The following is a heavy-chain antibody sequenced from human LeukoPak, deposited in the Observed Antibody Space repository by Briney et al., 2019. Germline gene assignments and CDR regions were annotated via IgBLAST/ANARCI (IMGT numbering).Heavy chain of an antibody. CDR1: GFTFSSYG. D-gene: IGHD3-3*01. V-gene: IGHV3-33*01. CDR3: ARDPKAYDSYYFDY. J-gene: IGHJ4*02. CDR2: IWYDGSNK. Sequence: PGRSLRLSCAASGFTFSSYGMHCVRQAPGKGLEWVAVIWYDGSNKYYADSVKGRFTISRDNSKNTLYLQMNSLRAEDTAVYYCARDPKAYDSYYFDYWGQGTLVTVSS.